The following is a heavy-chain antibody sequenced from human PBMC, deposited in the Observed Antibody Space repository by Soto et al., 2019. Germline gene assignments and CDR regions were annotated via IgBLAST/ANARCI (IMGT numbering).Heavy chain of an antibody. CDR3: ARPNRITGTTFDY. J-gene: IGHJ4*02. D-gene: IGHD1-7*01. CDR2: IYPGDSDT. V-gene: IGHV5-51*01. Sequence: GESLKISCKGSGYSFTSYWIGWVRQMPGKDLEWMGIIYPGDSDTRCSPSFQGQVTISADKSISTAYLQWSSLKASDTAMYYCARPNRITGTTFDYWGQGTLVTVSS. CDR1: GYSFTSYW.